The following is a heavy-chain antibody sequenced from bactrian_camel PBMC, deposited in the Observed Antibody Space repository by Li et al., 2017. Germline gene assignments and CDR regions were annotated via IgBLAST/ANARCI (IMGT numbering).Heavy chain of an antibody. D-gene: IGHD3*01. CDR2: LWIGGATT. CDR1: RYTYKRNC. Sequence: DVQLVESGGGSVQAGGSLTLSCAAGRYTYKRNCMGWFRQRPGKDREGVAVLWIGGATTSYADSVKGRFIITRDKAKTTLYLQMNNLKPEDTAMYYCAAVSSGPWCSYTGLDSQRFNYWGQGTQVTVS. CDR3: AAVSSGPWCSYTGLDSQRFNY. J-gene: IGHJ4*01. V-gene: IGHV3S42*01.